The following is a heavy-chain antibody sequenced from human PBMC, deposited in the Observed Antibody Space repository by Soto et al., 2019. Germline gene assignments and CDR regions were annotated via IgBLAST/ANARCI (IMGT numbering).Heavy chain of an antibody. D-gene: IGHD3-22*01. V-gene: IGHV1-18*01. CDR1: GYTFTSYG. CDR2: INPYNGNT. J-gene: IGHJ4*02. CDR3: ARKSRGPMNPYDF. Sequence: ASVKVSCKAPGYTFTSYGISWVRQAPGQGPEWMAWINPYNGNTKYAEKFLGRVTVTTDTSTATAYMELSSLRSEDTAVYFCARKSRGPMNPYDFWGQGTLVTVSS.